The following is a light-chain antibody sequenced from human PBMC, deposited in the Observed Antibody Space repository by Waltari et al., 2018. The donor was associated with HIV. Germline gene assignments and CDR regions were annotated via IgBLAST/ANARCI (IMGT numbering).Light chain of an antibody. V-gene: IGLV1-40*01. CDR1: SSTIGSGYD. J-gene: IGLJ3*02. CDR2: ANT. CDR3: QSYDSSLSGWV. Sequence: QSVLTQPPSVSGAPGQRVSISCSGGSSTIGSGYDVHRCQHFPGRAPKVLIYANTNRPSGVPDRFSGSKSGYSASLVITGLQAEDDADYYCQSYDSSLSGWVFGGGTKLTGL.